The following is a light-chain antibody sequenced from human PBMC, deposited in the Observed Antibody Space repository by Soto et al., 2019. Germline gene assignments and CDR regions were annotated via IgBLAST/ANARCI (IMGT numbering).Light chain of an antibody. V-gene: IGLV2-14*01. J-gene: IGLJ1*01. CDR3: ISYTTSSTLYV. CDR2: EVS. CDR1: SNDVGGYNY. Sequence: QSALTQPASVSGSPGQSITISCTGTSNDVGGYNYVSWYQQHPGKAPKVMIYEVSNRPSGVSNRFSGSKSGNTASLTISALQAEDEAAYYCISYTTSSTLYVFGTGTKLTVL.